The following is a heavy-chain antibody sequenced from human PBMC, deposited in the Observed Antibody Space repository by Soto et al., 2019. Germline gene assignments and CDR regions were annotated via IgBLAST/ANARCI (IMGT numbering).Heavy chain of an antibody. CDR3: ANRKGGTFDY. J-gene: IGHJ4*02. Sequence: SGPTLVNPTRTLTLTCTFSGFSVTTGEEAGGWIRQPPGKALEWLALIYWSDEIHYSPSLNSRLTISKDTSKNEVVLTVTNMDPADTATYYCANRKGGTFDYWGQGTLVTVSS. D-gene: IGHD1-26*01. CDR2: IYWSDEI. CDR1: GFSVTTGEEA. V-gene: IGHV2-5*01.